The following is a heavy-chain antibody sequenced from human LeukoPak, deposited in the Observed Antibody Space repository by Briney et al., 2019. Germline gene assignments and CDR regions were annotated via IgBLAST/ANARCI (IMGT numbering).Heavy chain of an antibody. V-gene: IGHV4-39*07. CDR2: IYYSGTT. Sequence: SETLSLTCTVSGVSISSSPYYWGWIRQPPGKGLEWIGSIYYSGTTHYSASLESRVTISVDTSKNQFSLKLASVTAADTAIYYCAKGAGGFSYYNWFDPWGQGTLVTVSS. CDR1: GVSISSSPYY. D-gene: IGHD5-18*01. J-gene: IGHJ5*02. CDR3: AKGAGGFSYYNWFDP.